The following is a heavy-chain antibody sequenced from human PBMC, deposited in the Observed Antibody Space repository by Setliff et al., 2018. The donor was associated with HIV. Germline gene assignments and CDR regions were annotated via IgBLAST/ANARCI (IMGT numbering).Heavy chain of an antibody. CDR2: MHTSGNT. CDR3: ARDQKGYSYGYFDS. Sequence: SETLSLTCTSSGDSISGYYWSWIRQPAGKGLEWIGRMHTSGNTSYNPSLKSRVTMSVDTSKNQFSLRLSSVTAADTAVYYCARDQKGYSYGYFDSWGQGTLVTVSS. V-gene: IGHV4-4*07. D-gene: IGHD5-18*01. CDR1: GDSISGYY. J-gene: IGHJ4*02.